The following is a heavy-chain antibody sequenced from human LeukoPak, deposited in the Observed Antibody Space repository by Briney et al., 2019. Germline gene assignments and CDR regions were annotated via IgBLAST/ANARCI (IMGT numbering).Heavy chain of an antibody. V-gene: IGHV3-11*06. D-gene: IGHD3-22*01. CDR2: ISSSSSCT. J-gene: IGHJ4*02. CDR1: GFTFSDYY. CDR3: ARFHSSGYPYFDY. Sequence: GGSLRLSCAASGFTFSDYYMSWIRQAPGKGLEWVSYISSSSSCTNYADSVKGRFTISRDNAKNSLYLQMNSLRAEDTAVYYCARFHSSGYPYFDYWGQGTLVTVSS.